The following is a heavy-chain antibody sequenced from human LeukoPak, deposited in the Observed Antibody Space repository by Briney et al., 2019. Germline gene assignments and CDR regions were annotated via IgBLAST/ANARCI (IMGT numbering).Heavy chain of an antibody. D-gene: IGHD3-10*01. Sequence: GSLRLSCAASGFTFSSYGMTWVRQPPGKGLEWIGNIFYSGSTYYSPSLRSRVTISLDTSRNQFSLKLNSVTAADTAVYYCARGWGYYGSGSFVIWGQGTMVTVSS. CDR3: ARGWGYYGSGSFVI. J-gene: IGHJ3*02. CDR1: GFTFSSYG. V-gene: IGHV4-39*07. CDR2: IFYSGST.